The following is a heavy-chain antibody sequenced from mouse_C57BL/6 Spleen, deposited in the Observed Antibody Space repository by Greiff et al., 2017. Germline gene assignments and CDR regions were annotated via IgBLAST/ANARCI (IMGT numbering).Heavy chain of an antibody. CDR1: GYTFTDYN. V-gene: IGHV1-18*01. CDR3: ARVLRYFDV. Sequence: LKESGPELVKPGASVKIPCKASGYTFTDYNMDWVKQSHGKSPEWIGDINPNNGGTIYNQKFKGKATLTVDKSSSTAYMELRSLTSEDTAVYYCARVLRYFDVWGTGTTVTVSS. D-gene: IGHD1-1*01. J-gene: IGHJ1*03. CDR2: INPNNGGT.